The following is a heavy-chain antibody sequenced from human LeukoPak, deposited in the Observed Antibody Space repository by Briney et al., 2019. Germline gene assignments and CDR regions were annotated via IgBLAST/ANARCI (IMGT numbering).Heavy chain of an antibody. D-gene: IGHD3-3*01. V-gene: IGHV1-69*13. CDR1: GGTFSSYA. J-gene: IGHJ3*02. Sequence: ASVKVSCKASGGTFSSYAISWVRQAPGQGLEWMGGIIPIFGTANYAQKFQGRVTITADESTRTAYMELSSLRSEDTAVYYCARVGEHITIFGVVRFAFDIWGQGTMVTVSS. CDR3: ARVGEHITIFGVVRFAFDI. CDR2: IIPIFGTA.